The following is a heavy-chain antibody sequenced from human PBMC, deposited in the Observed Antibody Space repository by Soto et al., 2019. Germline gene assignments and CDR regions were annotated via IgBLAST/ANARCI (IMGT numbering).Heavy chain of an antibody. CDR2: VNPNGGST. CDR1: GYTFTNFY. CDR3: VRGLASGDY. J-gene: IGHJ4*02. Sequence: QVQLVQSGAEVKEPGASVKISCKGSGYTFTNFYIHWVRQAPGQGLEWMGIVNPNGGSTNYAQNFKGRITTSRDTSTSTVYMDLRSLRSEDTAVYYCVRGLASGDYWGQGTLVTVSS. D-gene: IGHD6-6*01. V-gene: IGHV1-46*01.